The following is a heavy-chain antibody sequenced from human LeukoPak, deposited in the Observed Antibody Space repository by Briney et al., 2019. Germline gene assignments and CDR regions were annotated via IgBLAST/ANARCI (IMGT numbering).Heavy chain of an antibody. CDR2: ISGSGGST. J-gene: IGHJ4*02. CDR1: GFSFSSYA. Sequence: GASLRLSCAASGFSFSSYAMSWVRQAPGKGLEWVSAISGSGGSTYYADSVKGRFTISRDNSKNKLYLQMNSLRAEDTAVYYCAKDPLYYDFWSGSFDCWGQGTLVTVSS. V-gene: IGHV3-23*01. CDR3: AKDPLYYDFWSGSFDC. D-gene: IGHD3-3*01.